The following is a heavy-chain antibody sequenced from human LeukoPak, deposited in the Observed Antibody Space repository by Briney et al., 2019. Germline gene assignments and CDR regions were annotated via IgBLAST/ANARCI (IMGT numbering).Heavy chain of an antibody. V-gene: IGHV4-39*07. D-gene: IGHD3-10*01. CDR2: VFYNGAT. CDR1: GGSISSSIYY. J-gene: IGHJ6*02. CDR3: AREEYTMVRGARYYYGMDV. Sequence: PSETLSLTCIVSGGSISSSIYYWAWVRQPPGKGLEWIGTVFYNGATQYTPSLRSRVTISIDTSTNQFSLKLTSVTAADTAVYYCAREEYTMVRGARYYYGMDVWGQGTTVTVSS.